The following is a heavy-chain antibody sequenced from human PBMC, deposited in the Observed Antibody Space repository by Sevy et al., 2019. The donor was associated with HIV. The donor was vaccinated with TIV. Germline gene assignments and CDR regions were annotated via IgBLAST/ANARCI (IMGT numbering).Heavy chain of an antibody. Sequence: GGSLRLSCAASGFIFSNYWMTWVRQAPGKGLEWVANIKGDGSQTAYADSVRGRCTISRDNAKNSLYLQINSLSPEDTALYYCARDTGNFYVDYWSQGTLVTVSS. CDR3: ARDTGNFYVDY. CDR1: GFIFSNYW. D-gene: IGHD1-1*01. J-gene: IGHJ4*02. CDR2: IKGDGSQT. V-gene: IGHV3-7*01.